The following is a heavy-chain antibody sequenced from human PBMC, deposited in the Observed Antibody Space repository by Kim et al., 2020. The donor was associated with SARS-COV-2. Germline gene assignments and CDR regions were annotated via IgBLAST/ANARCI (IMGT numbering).Heavy chain of an antibody. V-gene: IGHV3-7*01. J-gene: IGHJ6*02. CDR3: ARDFYYYDSSGYRYYYYGMDV. Sequence: GGSLRLSCAASGFTFSSYWMSWVRQAPGKGLEWVANIKQDGSEKYYVDSVKGRFTISRDNAKNSLYLQMNGLRAEDTAVYYCARDFYYYDSSGYRYYYYGMDVWGQGTTVTVSS. CDR2: IKQDGSEK. CDR1: GFTFSSYW. D-gene: IGHD3-22*01.